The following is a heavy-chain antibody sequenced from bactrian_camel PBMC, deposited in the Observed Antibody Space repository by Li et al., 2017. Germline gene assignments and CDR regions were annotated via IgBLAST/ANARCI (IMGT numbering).Heavy chain of an antibody. V-gene: IGHV3S55*01. Sequence: HVQLVESGGGSVQAGGSLRLSCLALYFPYDTNNRMGWFRQVPGKEREGVAAIAADGTTAYAGGVRPRFTISKDNAKNTLSLQMTSLKPDDGGTYYCAVAIRGMYGGTWFCHNRDGIDYWGEGTQVTVS. CDR2: IAADGTT. CDR1: YFPYDTNNR. J-gene: IGHJ7*01. D-gene: IGHD7*01.